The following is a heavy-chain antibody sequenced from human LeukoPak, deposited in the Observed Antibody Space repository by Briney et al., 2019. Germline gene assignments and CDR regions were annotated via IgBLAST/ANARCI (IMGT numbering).Heavy chain of an antibody. V-gene: IGHV4-61*08. J-gene: IGHJ4*02. CDR3: VRGQILADY. CDR2: VYYSGDT. D-gene: IGHD2/OR15-2a*01. Sequence: EASETLSLTCTVSGVSISSGGYYWSWIRQPPGKGLEWIGYVYYSGDTNYNPSLKSRVTMSVDTSKNQFSLKLNSVTAADTAVYYCVRGQILADYWGQGALVTVSS. CDR1: GVSISSGGYY.